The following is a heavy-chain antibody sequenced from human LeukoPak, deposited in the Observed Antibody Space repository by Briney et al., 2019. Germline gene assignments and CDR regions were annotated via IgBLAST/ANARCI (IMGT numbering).Heavy chain of an antibody. V-gene: IGHV1-69*05. J-gene: IGHJ4*02. CDR3: ARDRGRAKWFNFDY. D-gene: IGHD3-22*01. CDR1: GYTFNGYA. Sequence: SVKVSCKASGYTFNGYAITWVRQAPGQGLEWMGGIIPIFGTANYAQKFQGRVTITTDESTSTAYMELSSLRSEDTAVYYCARDRGRAKWFNFDYWGQGTLVTVSS. CDR2: IIPIFGTA.